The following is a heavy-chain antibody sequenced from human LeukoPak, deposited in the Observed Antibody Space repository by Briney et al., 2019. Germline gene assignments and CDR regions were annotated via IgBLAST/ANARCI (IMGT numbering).Heavy chain of an antibody. J-gene: IGHJ3*02. CDR1: GSTFSSYA. V-gene: IGHV1-69*05. D-gene: IGHD3-10*01. CDR3: ARDGNALVRGVLYDAFDI. CDR2: IIPIFGTA. Sequence: ASVKVSCKASGSTFSSYAISWVRQAPGQALEWMGGIIPIFGTANYAQKFQGRVTITTDESTSTAYMELSSLRSEDTAVYYCARDGNALVRGVLYDAFDIWGQGTMVTVSS.